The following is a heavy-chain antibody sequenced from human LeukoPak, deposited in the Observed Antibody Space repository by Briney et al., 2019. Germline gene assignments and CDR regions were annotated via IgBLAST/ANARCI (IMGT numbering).Heavy chain of an antibody. CDR1: GFIFSSYA. J-gene: IGHJ4*02. V-gene: IGHV3-23*01. Sequence: PGGPLRLSCAASGFIFSSYAMSWVRQAPGKGLEWVSAISGSGGATYYADSVKGRFTISRDNSKKTLYLQMNSLRAEDTAAYYCAKDLRGSGDYDYWGQGTLVTVSS. D-gene: IGHD4-17*01. CDR2: ISGSGGAT. CDR3: AKDLRGSGDYDY.